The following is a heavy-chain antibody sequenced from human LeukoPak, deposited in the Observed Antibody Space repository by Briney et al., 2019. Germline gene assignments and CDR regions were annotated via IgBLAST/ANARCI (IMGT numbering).Heavy chain of an antibody. V-gene: IGHV4-59*01. CDR2: ISYSGNT. CDR3: ARSRLSGEITPLYY. D-gene: IGHD3-16*01. Sequence: SETLSLTCTVSGGPISPYSWSWIRQPPGKGLEWIGYISYSGNTDYNPSLKSRVTISVDTSKNQFSLKLSSVDAADTAVYYCARSRLSGEITPLYYWGQGTLVTVSS. J-gene: IGHJ4*02. CDR1: GGPISPYS.